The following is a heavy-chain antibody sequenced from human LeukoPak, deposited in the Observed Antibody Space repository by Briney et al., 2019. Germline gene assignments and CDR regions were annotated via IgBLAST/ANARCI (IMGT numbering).Heavy chain of an antibody. CDR2: VDPEDGET. CDR3: AIFMVRGVIHSN. CDR1: GYTFTDYY. J-gene: IGHJ4*02. Sequence: GASVKVSCKVSGYTFTDYYMHWVQQAPGKGLEWMGLVDPEDGETIYAEKFQGRVTITADTSTDTAYMELSSLRSEDTAVYYCAIFMVRGVIHSNWAQGTLVTVSS. D-gene: IGHD3-10*01. V-gene: IGHV1-69-2*01.